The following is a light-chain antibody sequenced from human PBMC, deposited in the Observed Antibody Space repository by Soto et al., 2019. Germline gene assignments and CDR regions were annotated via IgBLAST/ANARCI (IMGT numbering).Light chain of an antibody. CDR3: QQFCSYSLT. J-gene: IGKJ1*01. CDR1: QSFRGC. CDR2: KAS. V-gene: IGKV1-5*03. Sequence: DIQMTQSPSTLSASVGDRVTITCRASQSFRGCLAWYQHKPGKAPKFLIYKASTLETVVPPRFSGSGSGAEFTLTISSLQPDDFATYYCQQFCSYSLTFGPGTKVEIK.